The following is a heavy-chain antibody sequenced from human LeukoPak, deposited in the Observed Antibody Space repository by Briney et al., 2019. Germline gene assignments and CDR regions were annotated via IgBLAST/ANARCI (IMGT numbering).Heavy chain of an antibody. CDR2: INPNTGDT. CDR3: ARDRGSSWYFDY. V-gene: IGHV1-2*02. CDR1: GYSFTGYY. D-gene: IGHD6-13*01. J-gene: IGHJ4*02. Sequence: ASVKVSCKTSGYSFTGYYMHWVRQAPGQGLEWMGWINPNTGDTNYAQKFQGRVAMTRDTSITTAYMELTGLTSDDTAVYYCARDRGSSWYFDYWGQGTLVTVSS.